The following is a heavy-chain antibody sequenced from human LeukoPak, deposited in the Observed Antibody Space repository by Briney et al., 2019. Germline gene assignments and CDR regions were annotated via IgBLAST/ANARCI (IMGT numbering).Heavy chain of an antibody. D-gene: IGHD5-12*01. Sequence: GGSLRLSCAASGFTFSSYAMSWVRQAPGKGLEWVSAISGSGGSTYYADSVKGRFTISRDNSKNTLYLQMNSLRAEDTAVYYCAKSAFTRQRRPPTNIVATRHFDYWGQGTLVTVSS. CDR1: GFTFSSYA. J-gene: IGHJ4*02. CDR2: ISGSGGST. V-gene: IGHV3-23*01. CDR3: AKSAFTRQRRPPTNIVATRHFDY.